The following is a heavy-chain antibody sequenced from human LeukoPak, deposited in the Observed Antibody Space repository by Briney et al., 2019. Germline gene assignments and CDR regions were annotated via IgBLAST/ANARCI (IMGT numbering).Heavy chain of an antibody. CDR3: ARDREGGIAAAGHFDY. CDR1: GGTFISYA. V-gene: IGHV1-69*13. CDR2: IIPIFGTA. J-gene: IGHJ4*02. Sequence: SVKVSCKASGGTFISYAISWVRQAPGQGLEWMGGIIPIFGTANYAQKFQGRVTITADESTSTAYMELSNLRSDDTAVYYCARDREGGIAAAGHFDYWGQGTLVTVSS. D-gene: IGHD6-13*01.